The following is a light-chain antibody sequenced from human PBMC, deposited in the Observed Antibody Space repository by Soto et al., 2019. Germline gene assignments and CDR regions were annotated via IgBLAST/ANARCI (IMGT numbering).Light chain of an antibody. CDR3: QQYNNWPPP. CDR1: QSVSSN. CDR2: GAS. Sequence: EIVVTQSPGTLSVSPGERATLSCRASQSVSSNLAWYQHKPGQAPRLLIYGASIRATGIPARFSGSGSGTEFTLTITSLQSEDFAVYYCQQYNNWPPPFGQGTKVEIK. J-gene: IGKJ1*01. V-gene: IGKV3-15*01.